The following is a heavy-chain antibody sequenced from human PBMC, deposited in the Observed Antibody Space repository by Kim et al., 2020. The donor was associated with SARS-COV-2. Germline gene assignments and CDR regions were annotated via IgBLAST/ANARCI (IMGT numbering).Heavy chain of an antibody. CDR3: ARVIAVAGDDAFDI. CDR1: GFTFSSYW. CDR2: INSDGSST. Sequence: GGSLRLSCAASGFTFSSYWMHWVRQAPGKGLVWVSRINSDGSSTSYADSVKGRFTISRDNAKNTLYLQMNSLRAEDTAVYYCARVIAVAGDDAFDIWGQGTMVTVSS. D-gene: IGHD6-19*01. J-gene: IGHJ3*02. V-gene: IGHV3-74*01.